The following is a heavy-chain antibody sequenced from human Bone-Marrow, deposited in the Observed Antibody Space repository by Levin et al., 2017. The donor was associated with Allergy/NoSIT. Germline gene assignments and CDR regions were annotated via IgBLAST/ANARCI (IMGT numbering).Heavy chain of an antibody. CDR1: GGTFSSYA. D-gene: IGHD1-14*01. CDR3: ARGLGSLAVGKWFDP. V-gene: IGHV1-69*13. Sequence: ASVKVSCKASGGTFSSYAISWVRQAPGQGLEWMGGIIPIFGTANYAQKFQGRVTITADESTSTAYMELSSLRSEDTAVYYCARGLGSLAVGKWFDPWGQGTLVTVSS. J-gene: IGHJ5*02. CDR2: IIPIFGTA.